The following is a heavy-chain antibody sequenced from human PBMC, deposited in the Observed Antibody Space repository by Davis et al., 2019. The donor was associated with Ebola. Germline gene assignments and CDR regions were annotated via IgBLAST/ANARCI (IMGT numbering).Heavy chain of an antibody. CDR2: ISGSGDGT. D-gene: IGHD3-3*01. V-gene: IGHV3-23*01. Sequence: GESLKISCAASGFTFSNYAMTWVRQAPGRGLEWVSGISGSGDGTYYADSVKGRFTISRDNSRNTLYMQMNSLRAEDTAVYYCAKFRYDFWSGYHGAFDIWGQGTMVTVSS. CDR1: GFTFSNYA. J-gene: IGHJ3*02. CDR3: AKFRYDFWSGYHGAFDI.